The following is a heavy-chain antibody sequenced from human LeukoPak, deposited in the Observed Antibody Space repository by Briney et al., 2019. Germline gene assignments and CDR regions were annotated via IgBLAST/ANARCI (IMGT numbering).Heavy chain of an antibody. V-gene: IGHV4-39*01. D-gene: IGHD3-3*01. Sequence: SETLSLTCTVSGGSISSSSYYWGWIRQPPGKGLEWIGSIYYSGSTYYNPSLKGRVTISVDTSKNQFSLKLSSVTAADTAVYYCARHEISVGTIFGVISLKWFDPWGQGTLVTVSS. CDR1: GGSISSSSYY. CDR3: ARHEISVGTIFGVISLKWFDP. CDR2: IYYSGST. J-gene: IGHJ5*02.